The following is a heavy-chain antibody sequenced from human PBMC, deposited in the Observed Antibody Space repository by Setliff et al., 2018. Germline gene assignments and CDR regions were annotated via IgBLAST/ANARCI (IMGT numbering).Heavy chain of an antibody. Sequence: ASETLSLTCTVSGGSISSGGYYWSWIRQHPGKGLEWIGYIYYSGSTYYNPSLKSLVTISVDTSKNQFSLKLSSVTAADTAVYYCARSSRNSRFDPWGQGTLVTVSS. V-gene: IGHV4-31*01. CDR3: ARSSRNSRFDP. D-gene: IGHD4-4*01. CDR1: GGSISSGGYY. CDR2: IYYSGST. J-gene: IGHJ5*02.